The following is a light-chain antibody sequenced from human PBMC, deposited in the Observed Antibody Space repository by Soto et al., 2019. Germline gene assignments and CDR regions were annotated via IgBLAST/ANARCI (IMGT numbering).Light chain of an antibody. CDR3: SSYTSSSTPALYV. V-gene: IGLV2-14*01. Sequence: QCALTQPAPVSGSAGQSITISCTGTSSDVGGYNYVSWYQQHPGKAPKLMIYDVSNRPSGVSNRFSGSKSGNTASLTISGLQAEDEADYYCSSYTSSSTPALYVFGTGTKVTVL. CDR2: DVS. J-gene: IGLJ1*01. CDR1: SSDVGGYNY.